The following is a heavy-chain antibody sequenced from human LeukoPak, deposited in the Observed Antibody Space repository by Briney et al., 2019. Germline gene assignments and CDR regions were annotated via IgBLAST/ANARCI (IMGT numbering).Heavy chain of an antibody. V-gene: IGHV5-51*01. J-gene: IGHJ4*02. D-gene: IGHD3-22*01. Sequence: GESLKISCKGSGYSFTSYWIGWGRQMPGKGLERMGIIYPGDSDTTYSPSFHSQVTTSAVKSISTAYLQWSSLKAVDAAMYYVARRGPYYYDSRGLIDYWGQGTLVTVSS. CDR1: GYSFTSYW. CDR3: ARRGPYYYDSRGLIDY. CDR2: IYPGDSDT.